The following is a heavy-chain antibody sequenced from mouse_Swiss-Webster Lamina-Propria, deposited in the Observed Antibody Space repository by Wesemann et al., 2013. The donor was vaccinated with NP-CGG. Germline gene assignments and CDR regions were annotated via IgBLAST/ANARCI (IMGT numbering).Heavy chain of an antibody. D-gene: IGHD2-1*01. J-gene: IGHJ2*01. Sequence: EYAGYISYSGSTYYNPSLKSRISITRDTSKNQYYLQLNSVTTEDTATYYCARCYYGNLYYFDYWGQGTTLTVSS. V-gene: IGHV3-8*02. CDR2: ISYSGST. CDR3: ARCYYGNLYYFDY.